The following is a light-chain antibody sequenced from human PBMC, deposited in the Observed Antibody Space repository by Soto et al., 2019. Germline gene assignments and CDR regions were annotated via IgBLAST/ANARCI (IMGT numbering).Light chain of an antibody. Sequence: PGERATLSCRASQSVTSTSLAWYQQKPGQAPRLLMYGASSRATGTPDRISGGGSGTDFTLTISRLEPEDFAVYYCQHYVTSSITFGQGTRLEIK. CDR3: QHYVTSSIT. CDR1: QSVTSTS. CDR2: GAS. J-gene: IGKJ5*01. V-gene: IGKV3-20*01.